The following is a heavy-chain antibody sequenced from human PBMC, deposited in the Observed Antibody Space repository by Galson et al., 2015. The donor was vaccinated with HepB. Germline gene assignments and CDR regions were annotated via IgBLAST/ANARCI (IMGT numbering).Heavy chain of an antibody. CDR1: GFSFSSYA. CDR2: LSGGGDTT. J-gene: IGHJ4*02. V-gene: IGHV3-23*01. D-gene: IGHD3-10*01. Sequence: SLRLSCAASGFSFSSYAMSWVRQAPGKGLEWVSALSGGGDTTYSADSVKGRFTISRDNSKSTLYLQMNSLSAEDTAVYDCAKVDPTNVYYGSGMLLGPNDYWGQGTLVTVSS. CDR3: AKVDPTNVYYGSGMLLGPNDY.